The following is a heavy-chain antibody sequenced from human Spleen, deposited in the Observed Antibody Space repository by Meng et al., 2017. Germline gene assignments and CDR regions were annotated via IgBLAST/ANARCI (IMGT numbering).Heavy chain of an antibody. CDR3: ARAGGSS. J-gene: IGHJ4*02. Sequence: AQLLAWGADLLKPSAPLSLPCAVYGGSFSCYYWSWIRQPPGKGLEWIGEINHSGSTNYNPSLKSRVTISVDTSKNQFSLKLSSVTAADTAVYYCARAGGSSWGQGTLVTVSS. CDR1: GGSFSCYY. D-gene: IGHD6-13*01. CDR2: INHSGST. V-gene: IGHV4-34*01.